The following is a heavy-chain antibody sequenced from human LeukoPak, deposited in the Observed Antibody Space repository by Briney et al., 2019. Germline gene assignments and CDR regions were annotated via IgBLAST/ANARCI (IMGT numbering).Heavy chain of an antibody. J-gene: IGHJ4*02. CDR3: ASKAGGNSGDY. D-gene: IGHD4-23*01. V-gene: IGHV1-69*02. CDR2: IIPILGIA. Sequence: ASVKVSCKASGYSFSNYYIHWVRQAPGQGLEWMGRIIPILGIANYAQKFQGRVTITADKSTSTAYMELSSLRSEDTAVYYCASKAGGNSGDYWGQGTLVTVSS. CDR1: GYSFSNYY.